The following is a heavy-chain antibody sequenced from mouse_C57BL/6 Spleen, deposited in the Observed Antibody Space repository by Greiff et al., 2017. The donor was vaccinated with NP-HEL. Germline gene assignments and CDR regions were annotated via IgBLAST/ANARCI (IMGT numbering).Heavy chain of an antibody. CDR1: GYTFTSYW. Sequence: QVQLQQPGTELVKPGASVKLSCKASGYTFTSYWMHWVKQRPGQGLEWIGNINPSNGGTNYNEKFKSKATLTVDKSSSTAYMQLSSLTSADSAVYYCAREGYYDYDEDYAMDYWGQGTSVTVSS. CDR3: AREGYYDYDEDYAMDY. CDR2: INPSNGGT. V-gene: IGHV1-53*01. D-gene: IGHD2-4*01. J-gene: IGHJ4*01.